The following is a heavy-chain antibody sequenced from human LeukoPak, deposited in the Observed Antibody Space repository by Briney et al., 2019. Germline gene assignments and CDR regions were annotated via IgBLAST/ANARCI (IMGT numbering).Heavy chain of an antibody. J-gene: IGHJ6*03. V-gene: IGHV4-59*08. CDR1: GGSVNNYY. CDR2: IFYSGST. CDR3: ARLAHYYYYYMDV. Sequence: SETLSLTCTVSGGSVNNYYWSWIRQPPGKRLEWIGYIFYSGSTNYNPSLKSRVTISVDTSKNQFSLKLRSVTAADTAVYYCARLAHYYYYYMDVWGKGTTVTVSS.